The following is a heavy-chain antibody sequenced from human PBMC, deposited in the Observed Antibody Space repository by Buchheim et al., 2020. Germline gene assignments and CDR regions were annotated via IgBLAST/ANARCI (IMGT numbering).Heavy chain of an antibody. CDR1: GYSFANYW. Sequence: EVQLVQSGAEVKKPGESLRISCEGSGYSFANYWITWVRRMPGKGLEWMGRIDPSDSYTIYSPSFQGHVTISADKSIGTAYLQWSGLTASDTAIFYCVREDYDLLTGYHTPVYLDSWGQGTL. J-gene: IGHJ4*02. V-gene: IGHV5-10-1*03. CDR3: VREDYDLLTGYHTPVYLDS. D-gene: IGHD3-9*01. CDR2: IDPSDSYT.